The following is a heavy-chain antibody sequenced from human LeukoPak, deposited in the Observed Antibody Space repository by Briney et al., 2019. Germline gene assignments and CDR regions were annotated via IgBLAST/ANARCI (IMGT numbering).Heavy chain of an antibody. Sequence: GGSLRLSCAASGFTFSSYWRHWVRQAPGKGLGWVSPIIGDGSNTCYADSVKGRFTISRDNAKNTLYLQMNSLTAQDTGVYYCASFPVVVVISDRYFDRWGRGRLDTDSS. J-gene: IGHJ2*01. V-gene: IGHV3-74*01. CDR3: ASFPVVVVISDRYFDR. CDR1: GFTFSSYW. D-gene: IGHD3-22*01. CDR2: IIGDGSNT.